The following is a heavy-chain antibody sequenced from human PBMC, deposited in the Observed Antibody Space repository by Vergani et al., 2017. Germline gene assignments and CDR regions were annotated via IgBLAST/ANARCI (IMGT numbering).Heavy chain of an antibody. CDR1: GGSISSGGYS. Sequence: QLQLQESGSGLVKPSQTLSLTCAVSGGSISSGGYSWSWIRQPPGKGLEWIGYTYHSGSTYYNPSLKSRVTISVDRSKNQFYLKLSSVTAADTAVYYCARASYSSSWYFWFDPWGQGTLVTVSS. J-gene: IGHJ5*02. CDR2: TYHSGST. D-gene: IGHD6-13*01. CDR3: ARASYSSSWYFWFDP. V-gene: IGHV4-30-2*01.